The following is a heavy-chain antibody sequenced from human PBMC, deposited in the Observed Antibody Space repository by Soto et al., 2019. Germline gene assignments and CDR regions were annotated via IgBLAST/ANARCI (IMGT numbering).Heavy chain of an antibody. CDR2: IYNSGCT. Sequence: QVQLQESGPGLVKPSETLSLTCTVSGGSISSYYWSWIRQPAGKGLEWIGRIYNSGCTNYNPSLKSRVTMSVDTSKNQFSLKLSSVNAADTAVYYCARDQHYYDSSGFYSDAFDYWGQGTLVTVSS. D-gene: IGHD3-22*01. CDR1: GGSISSYY. V-gene: IGHV4-4*07. J-gene: IGHJ4*02. CDR3: ARDQHYYDSSGFYSDAFDY.